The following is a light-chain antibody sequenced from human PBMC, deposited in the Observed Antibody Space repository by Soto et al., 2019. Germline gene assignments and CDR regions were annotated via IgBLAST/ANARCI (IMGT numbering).Light chain of an antibody. Sequence: DIVMTQSPDSLSVSLGERATINCKSSQTVLHGSNYLAWYQQRVGQPPKLLIYWASTRESGVPDRFSGSGSATDFTLTISSLQAEDVAVYYCQQYYTTPLTFGQGTKVEI. CDR3: QQYYTTPLT. J-gene: IGKJ1*01. CDR2: WAS. CDR1: QTVLHGSNY. V-gene: IGKV4-1*01.